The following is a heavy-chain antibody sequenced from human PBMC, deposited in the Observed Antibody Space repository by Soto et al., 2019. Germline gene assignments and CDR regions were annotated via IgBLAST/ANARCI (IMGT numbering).Heavy chain of an antibody. V-gene: IGHV4-39*01. J-gene: IGHJ4*02. D-gene: IGHD6-13*01. CDR3: ARGNRIAAAGFFDY. CDR1: GGSISSSSYY. Sequence: SETLSLTCTVSGGSISSSSYYWGWIRQPPGKGLEWIGSIYYSGSTYYNPSLKSRVTISVDTSKNQFSLKLSSVTAADTAVYYCARGNRIAAAGFFDYWGQGTLVTVSS. CDR2: IYYSGST.